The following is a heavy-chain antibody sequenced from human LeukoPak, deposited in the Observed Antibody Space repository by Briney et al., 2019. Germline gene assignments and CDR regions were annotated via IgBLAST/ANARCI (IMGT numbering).Heavy chain of an antibody. D-gene: IGHD3-9*01. CDR2: IRNKANSYTT. CDR1: GFTFGDHY. V-gene: IGHV3-72*01. Sequence: GGSLRLSCAASGFTFGDHYMDWVRQAPGKGLEWVGRIRNKANSYTTEYAASVKGRFTISRDDSKNSLYLQMNILKTEDTAVYYCARSFVTATPYISDIWGQGTMVTVSS. J-gene: IGHJ3*02. CDR3: ARSFVTATPYISDI.